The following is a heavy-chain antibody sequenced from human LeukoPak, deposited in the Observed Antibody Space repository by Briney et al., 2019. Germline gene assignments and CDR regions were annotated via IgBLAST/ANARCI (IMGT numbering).Heavy chain of an antibody. CDR2: IIPIFGTA. CDR1: GGTFSSYA. J-gene: IGHJ4*02. Sequence: ASVKVSCKASGGTFSSYAISWVRQAPGQGLEWMGGIIPIFGTANYAQKFQGRVTITADKSTSTAYMELSSLRPEDTAVYYCARDPPYYYGSGSYFDYWGQGTLVTVSS. CDR3: ARDPPYYYGSGSYFDY. V-gene: IGHV1-69*06. D-gene: IGHD3-10*01.